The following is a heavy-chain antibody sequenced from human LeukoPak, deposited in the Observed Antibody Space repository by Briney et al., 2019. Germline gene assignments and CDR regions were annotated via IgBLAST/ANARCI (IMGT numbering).Heavy chain of an antibody. Sequence: ASVKVSCKASGYNFTSYYMHWVRQAPGQGLEWLGIINPTGGTTTYAQKFQGRVTMTRGTSTNTVYMELGSLRSEDTAVYYCARGAGATTSFDYWGQGTMVTVSS. CDR3: ARGAGATTSFDY. J-gene: IGHJ4*02. CDR2: INPTGGTT. D-gene: IGHD1-26*01. CDR1: GYNFTSYY. V-gene: IGHV1-46*03.